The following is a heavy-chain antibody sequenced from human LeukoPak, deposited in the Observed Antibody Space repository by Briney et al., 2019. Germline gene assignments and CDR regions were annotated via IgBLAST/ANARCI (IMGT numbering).Heavy chain of an antibody. V-gene: IGHV4-30-4*01. J-gene: IGHJ6*02. CDR1: GDSISSADYY. Sequence: PSETLSLTCTVSGDSISSADYYWSWIRQPPGKGLEWIGYIYYSGSTYYNPSLNGRVAISVDTSKKQFSLKLSSVTAADTAVYYCARDPGTDGMDVWGQGTTVTVSS. CDR3: ARDPGTDGMDV. CDR2: IYYSGST.